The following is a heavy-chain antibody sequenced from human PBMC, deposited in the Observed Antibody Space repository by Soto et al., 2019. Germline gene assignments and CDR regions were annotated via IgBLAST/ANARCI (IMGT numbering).Heavy chain of an antibody. CDR3: ARSGGDSSGYYYGGDYYYGMDV. CDR2: INPSGGST. Sequence: ASVKVSCKASGYTFTSYYMHWVRQAPGQGLEWMGIINPSGGSTSYAQKFQGRVTMTRDTSTSTVYMELSSLRSEDTAVYCCARSGGDSSGYYYGGDYYYGMDVWGQGTTVTVSS. J-gene: IGHJ6*02. V-gene: IGHV1-46*01. CDR1: GYTFTSYY. D-gene: IGHD3-22*01.